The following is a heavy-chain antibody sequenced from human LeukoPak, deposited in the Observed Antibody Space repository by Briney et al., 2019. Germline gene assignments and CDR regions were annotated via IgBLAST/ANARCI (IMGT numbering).Heavy chain of an antibody. J-gene: IGHJ5*02. CDR2: IYTSGGT. CDR3: ARFPSGIAAAGGFDP. CDR1: GGSISSYY. Sequence: SETLSLTCTVTGGSISSYYWSWIRQPPGKGLEWIGRIYTSGGTNYNPSLKSRVTVSLDTSKNQFSLKLSSVTAADTAVYYCARFPSGIAAAGGFDPWGQGTLVTVSS. D-gene: IGHD6-13*01. V-gene: IGHV4-4*07.